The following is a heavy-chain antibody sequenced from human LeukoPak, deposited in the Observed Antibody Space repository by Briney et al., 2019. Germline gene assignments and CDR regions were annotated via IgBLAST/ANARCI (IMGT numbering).Heavy chain of an antibody. Sequence: PGGSLRPSCAASGFTVSSNYMSWVRQAPGKGLEWVSVIYSGGSTYYADSVKGRFTISRDNSKNTLYLQMNSLRAEDTAVYYCAREVGDILTGYYVFDYWGQGTLVTVSS. CDR1: GFTVSSNY. D-gene: IGHD3-9*01. CDR3: AREVGDILTGYYVFDY. V-gene: IGHV3-53*01. CDR2: IYSGGST. J-gene: IGHJ4*02.